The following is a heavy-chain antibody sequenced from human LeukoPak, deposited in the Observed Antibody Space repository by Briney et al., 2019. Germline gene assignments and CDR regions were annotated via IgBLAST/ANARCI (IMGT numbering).Heavy chain of an antibody. Sequence: GRSLRLSCAASGFTFSSYGMHWVRQAPGKGLEWVAVISYDGSNKYYADSVKGRFTNSRDNSKNTLYLQMNSLRAEDTAVYYCAKDREAVAGDYWGQGTLVTVSS. CDR2: ISYDGSNK. CDR3: AKDREAVAGDY. D-gene: IGHD6-19*01. J-gene: IGHJ4*02. CDR1: GFTFSSYG. V-gene: IGHV3-30*18.